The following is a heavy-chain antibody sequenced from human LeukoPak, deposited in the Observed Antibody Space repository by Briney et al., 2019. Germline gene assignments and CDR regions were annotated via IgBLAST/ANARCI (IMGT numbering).Heavy chain of an antibody. V-gene: IGHV3-23*01. CDR2: ISGSGGST. CDR1: GFTLSSDA. CDR3: ANPIAVAGYNY. J-gene: IGHJ4*02. Sequence: GGSLRLSCAASGFTLSSDAMSWVRHAPGKGLEWVSAISGSGGSTYYADSVKGRFTISRDNSKNTLYLQMNSLSAEDTAVYYCANPIAVAGYNYWGQGTLDTVSS. D-gene: IGHD6-19*01.